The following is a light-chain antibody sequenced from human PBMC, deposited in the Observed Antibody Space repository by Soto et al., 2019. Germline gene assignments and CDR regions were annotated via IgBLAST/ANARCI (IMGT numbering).Light chain of an antibody. J-gene: IGKJ5*01. CDR3: QQYGSSPLIP. CDR1: QSVNSIY. CDR2: GAS. V-gene: IGKV3-20*01. Sequence: IQLTHSPGTLSLSPGEKATLSCRASQSVNSIYLAWYQQKPGQAPRLLIYGASSRATGISDRFSGSGSGTDFTLTISRLDPEDFAVYYCQQYGSSPLIPFGQGTRLEIK.